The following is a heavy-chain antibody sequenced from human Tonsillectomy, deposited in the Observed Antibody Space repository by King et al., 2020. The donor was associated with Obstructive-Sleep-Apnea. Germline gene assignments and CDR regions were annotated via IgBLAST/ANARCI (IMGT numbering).Heavy chain of an antibody. V-gene: IGHV4-39*07. J-gene: IGHJ4*01. D-gene: IGHD5-18*01. CDR1: GGSISSSSYY. Sequence: LQLQESGPGLVKPSETLSLTCTVSGGSISSSSYYWGWIRQPPGKGLEWIGSIYYSGSTYYNPSLKSRVTISVDTSKNQFSLKLSSVTAADTAVYYCAGAWLDRIQLSSSDYWGHGTLVTVSS. CDR3: AGAWLDRIQLSSSDY. CDR2: IYYSGST.